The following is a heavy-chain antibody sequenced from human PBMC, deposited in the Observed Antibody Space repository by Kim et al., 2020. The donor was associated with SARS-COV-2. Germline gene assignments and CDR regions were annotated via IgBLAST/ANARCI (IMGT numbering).Heavy chain of an antibody. D-gene: IGHD3-22*01. Sequence: ASVKVSCKASGYTFTSYAMNWVRQAPGQGLEWMGWINTNTGNPTYAQGFTGRFVFSLDTSVSTAYLQISSLKAEDTAVYYCARGYYDSSGYYDPYYYYGMDVWGQGTTVTVSS. CDR2: INTNTGNP. J-gene: IGHJ6*02. CDR3: ARGYYDSSGYYDPYYYYGMDV. CDR1: GYTFTSYA. V-gene: IGHV7-4-1*02.